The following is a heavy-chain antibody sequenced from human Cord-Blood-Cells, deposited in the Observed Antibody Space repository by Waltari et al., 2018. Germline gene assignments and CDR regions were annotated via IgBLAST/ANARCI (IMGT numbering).Heavy chain of an antibody. CDR3: ARGENSANWYFDL. V-gene: IGHV1-69*01. CDR2: IIPILGTA. J-gene: IGHJ2*01. CDR1: GGTFSSYA. Sequence: QVQLVQSGAEVKKPGSSVKVSCTASGGTFSSYAISWVRQAPGQGLDGMGGIIPILGTAKYAQKFQGRVTITADESTSTAYMELSSLRSEDTAVYYCARGENSANWYFDLWGRGTLVTVSS. D-gene: IGHD2-15*01.